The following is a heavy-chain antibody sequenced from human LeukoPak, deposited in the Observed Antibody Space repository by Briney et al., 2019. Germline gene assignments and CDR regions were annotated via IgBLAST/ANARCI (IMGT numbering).Heavy chain of an antibody. D-gene: IGHD2-2*01. CDR2: IYHSGNA. Sequence: PSETLSLTCTVSGYSISSGYYWGRIRQPPGKRLEWIGSIYHSGNAYYNPSLKSRVTISVDTSKNQFSLKLSSVTAADTAVYYCARDAFYCSSTACPKVDYRGQGALVTVSS. CDR1: GYSISSGYY. V-gene: IGHV4-38-2*02. CDR3: ARDAFYCSSTACPKVDY. J-gene: IGHJ4*02.